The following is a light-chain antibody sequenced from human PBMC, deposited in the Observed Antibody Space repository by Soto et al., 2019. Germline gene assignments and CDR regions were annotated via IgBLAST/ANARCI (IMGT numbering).Light chain of an antibody. Sequence: EIVLTQFPGTLSLSPGERATLSCRASQSVGSNYLAWYQQRPGQPPNLLIFGASHRAPDIPDRFSGSGSGTDFTLTISGLQSEDFAVYYCQQYNNWPQTFGQGTKVDIK. CDR1: QSVGSNY. CDR3: QQYNNWPQT. CDR2: GAS. J-gene: IGKJ1*01. V-gene: IGKV3-20*01.